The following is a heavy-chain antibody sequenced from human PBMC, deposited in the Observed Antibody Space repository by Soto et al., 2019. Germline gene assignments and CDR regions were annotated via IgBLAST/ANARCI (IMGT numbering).Heavy chain of an antibody. CDR1: GFPFSSYA. CDR3: AKEPMVVVPPRLFDS. J-gene: IGHJ4*02. Sequence: EVQLLESGGGLVQPGGSLRLSCAASGFPFSSYAMSWYRQDPGKGLEWVSAIRGSGGSTYYADSVKGRFTISRDNSKNTLYLQMNSLRAENTALYSCAKEPMVVVPPRLFDSWGQGTLVTVSS. D-gene: IGHD3-22*01. CDR2: IRGSGGST. V-gene: IGHV3-23*01.